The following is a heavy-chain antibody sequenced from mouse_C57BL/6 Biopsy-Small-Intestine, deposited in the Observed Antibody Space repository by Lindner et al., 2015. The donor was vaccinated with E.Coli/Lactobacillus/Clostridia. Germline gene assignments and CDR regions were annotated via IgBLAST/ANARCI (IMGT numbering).Heavy chain of an antibody. Sequence: VQLQESGTELVKPGASVKLSCKASGYTFTNYWMHWVKQRPGRGLEWIGRIDPNSGVTIYNEKFKSKATLTVDKPSGTAYIQLSSLTSEDSAVYYCARSRTSSGYGFAYWGQGTLVTVSA. J-gene: IGHJ3*01. V-gene: IGHV1-72*01. CDR3: ARSRTSSGYGFAY. D-gene: IGHD3-2*02. CDR1: GYTFTNYW. CDR2: IDPNSGVT.